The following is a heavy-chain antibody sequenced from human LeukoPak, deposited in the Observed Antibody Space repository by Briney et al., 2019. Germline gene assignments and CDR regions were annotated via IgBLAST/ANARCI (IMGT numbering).Heavy chain of an antibody. D-gene: IGHD6-13*01. Sequence: GASVKVSCKASGYTFTGYYMHWVRQAPGQGLEWMGWINPNSGGTNYAQKFQGRVTMTRDTSLSTAYMELSRLRSDDTAVYYCARGGGSQQLDGEFDYWGQGTLVTVSS. CDR1: GYTFTGYY. V-gene: IGHV1-2*02. J-gene: IGHJ4*02. CDR2: INPNSGGT. CDR3: ARGGGSQQLDGEFDY.